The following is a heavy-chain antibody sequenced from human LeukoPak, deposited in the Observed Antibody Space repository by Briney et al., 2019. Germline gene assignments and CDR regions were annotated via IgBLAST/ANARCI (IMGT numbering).Heavy chain of an antibody. D-gene: IGHD2-2*01. J-gene: IGHJ5*02. Sequence: ASVKVSCKASGYTFTNYGLSWVRQAPGQGLQWVGWMSAYNGNTNYAQKLQDRVTLTMDRSTSTAYMELRSLRSDDTAVYYCAKGGEYQLLSLNNYGDRNWFDPWGQGTLVTVSS. CDR2: MSAYNGNT. V-gene: IGHV1-18*01. CDR3: AKGGEYQLLSLNNYGDRNWFDP. CDR1: GYTFTNYG.